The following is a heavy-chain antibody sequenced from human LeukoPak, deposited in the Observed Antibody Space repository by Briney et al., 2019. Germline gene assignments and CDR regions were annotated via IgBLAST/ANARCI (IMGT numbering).Heavy chain of an antibody. Sequence: PSETLSLTCTVSGVSISSSSYYWGWIRQPPGKGLEWIGSIYYSGSTYYNPSLKSRVTISVDTSKNQFSLKLSSVTAADTAVYYCARVAAAAGIVGDYWGQGTLVTVSS. J-gene: IGHJ4*02. V-gene: IGHV4-39*07. CDR2: IYYSGST. CDR1: GVSISSSSYY. CDR3: ARVAAAAGIVGDY. D-gene: IGHD6-13*01.